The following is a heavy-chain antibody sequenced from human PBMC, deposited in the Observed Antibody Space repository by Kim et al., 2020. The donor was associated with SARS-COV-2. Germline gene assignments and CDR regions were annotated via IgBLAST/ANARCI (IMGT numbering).Heavy chain of an antibody. V-gene: IGHV3-23*01. Sequence: YYADSVKGRFTISRDNSKNTLYLQMNSLRAEDTAVYYCAKNGAGTRNFDYWGQGTLVTVSS. J-gene: IGHJ4*02. CDR3: AKNGAGTRNFDY. D-gene: IGHD1-7*01.